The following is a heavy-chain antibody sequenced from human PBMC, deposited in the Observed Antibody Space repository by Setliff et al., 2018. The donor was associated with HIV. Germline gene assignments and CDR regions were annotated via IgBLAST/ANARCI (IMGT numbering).Heavy chain of an antibody. CDR3: VRGGADCETDCY. V-gene: IGHV3-7*01. J-gene: IGHJ4*02. CDR2: INRDGSER. CDR1: GFTFTGNW. D-gene: IGHD2-21*01. Sequence: PGGSLRLSCAASGFTFTGNWMTWVRQAPGKGLEWVAIINRDGSERNYVDSVRGRFTISRDNAKNSLYLQMNRLRVEDTALYYCVRGGADCETDCYWGQGAMVTVSS.